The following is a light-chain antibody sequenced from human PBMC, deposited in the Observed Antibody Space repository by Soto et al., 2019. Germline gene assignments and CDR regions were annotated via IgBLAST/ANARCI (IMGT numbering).Light chain of an antibody. CDR3: QQYNGYSRT. Sequence: DLQMTQSPSPLSASVVDRVTLNCPASQSITSWLAWYQQKPGKAPKLLIYGASSLERGVPSRFSGSGAGTKFTLTISSLQPDDVATYYGQQYNGYSRTFGQGTKVDIK. J-gene: IGKJ1*01. V-gene: IGKV1-5*01. CDR2: GAS. CDR1: QSITSW.